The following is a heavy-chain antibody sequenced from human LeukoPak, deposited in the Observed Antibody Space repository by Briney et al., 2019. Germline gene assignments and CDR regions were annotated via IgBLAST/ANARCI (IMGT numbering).Heavy chain of an antibody. CDR1: GGSISSSNW. Sequence: SGTLSLTCAVSGGSISSSNWWSWVRQPPGKGLEWIGEIYHSGSTNYNPSLKSRVTISVDKSKNQFSLKLSSVTAADTAVYYCARDPRVGAYYYYGMDVWGQGTTVTVSS. D-gene: IGHD1-26*01. CDR2: IYHSGST. J-gene: IGHJ6*02. V-gene: IGHV4-4*02. CDR3: ARDPRVGAYYYYGMDV.